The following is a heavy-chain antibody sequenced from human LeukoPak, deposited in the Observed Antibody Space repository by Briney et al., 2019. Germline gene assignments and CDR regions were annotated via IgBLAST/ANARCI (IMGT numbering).Heavy chain of an antibody. CDR1: GYTFTSYD. Sequence: ASVTVSCKASGYTFTSYDINWVRQAPGQGLEWMGWMNPNSGNTGYAQKFQGRVTMTRNTSISTAYMELSSLRSEDTAVYYCARGCWDYDILTGYYGSRFDPWGQGTLVTVSS. D-gene: IGHD3-9*01. J-gene: IGHJ5*02. CDR3: ARGCWDYDILTGYYGSRFDP. V-gene: IGHV1-8*01. CDR2: MNPNSGNT.